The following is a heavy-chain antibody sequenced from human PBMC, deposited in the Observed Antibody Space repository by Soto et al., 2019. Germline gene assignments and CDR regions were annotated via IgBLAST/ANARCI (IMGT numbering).Heavy chain of an antibody. Sequence: QVQLVQSGAEVKKPGSSVKVSCKASGGTFSSYTISWVRQAPGQGLEWMGRIIPILGIANYAQKFQGRVTITADKSTSTAYMELSSLRSEDTAVYYCARDQPLYGDYRYFQHWGQGTLVTVSS. J-gene: IGHJ1*01. V-gene: IGHV1-69*08. CDR1: GGTFSSYT. CDR2: IIPILGIA. D-gene: IGHD4-17*01. CDR3: ARDQPLYGDYRYFQH.